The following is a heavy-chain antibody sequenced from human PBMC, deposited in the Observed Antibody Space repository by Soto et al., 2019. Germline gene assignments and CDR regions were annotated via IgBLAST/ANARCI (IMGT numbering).Heavy chain of an antibody. J-gene: IGHJ4*02. CDR1: GFSFSRYS. D-gene: IGHD3-16*01. CDR2: LSGSSSSSV. CDR3: ARDTGGFYN. V-gene: IGHV3-48*01. Sequence: EVQLLESGGGLVQPGGSLRLSCVASGFSFSRYSMNWVRQAPGKGLDWVAYLSGSSSSSVYYADSVKGRFTISRDNAKNSVYLQMNSVRAEDTGVYYCARDTGGFYNWGQGTLVTVSS.